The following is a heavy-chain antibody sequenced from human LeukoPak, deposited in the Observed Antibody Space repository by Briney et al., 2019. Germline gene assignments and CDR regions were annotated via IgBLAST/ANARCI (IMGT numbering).Heavy chain of an antibody. V-gene: IGHV4-39*07. CDR3: ARGSTAMISYYYYGMDV. CDR1: VGSISSSSYY. Sequence: SETLSLTCTVSVGSISSSSYYWGWIRHPPGKGLEWIGSIYYSGSTYYNPSLKSRVTISVDTSKNQFSLKLSSVTAADTAVYYCARGSTAMISYYYYGMDVWGQGTTVTVSS. J-gene: IGHJ6*02. D-gene: IGHD5-18*01. CDR2: IYYSGST.